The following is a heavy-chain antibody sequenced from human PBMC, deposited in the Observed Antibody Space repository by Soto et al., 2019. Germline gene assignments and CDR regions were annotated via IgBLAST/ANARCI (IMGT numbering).Heavy chain of an antibody. CDR3: AKDIPDTYGDYSDY. Sequence: PGGSLRLSCAASGFTFSSYGMHWVRQAPGKGLEWVAVISYDGSNKYYADSVKGRFTISRDNSKNTLYLQMNSLRAEDTAVYYCAKDIPDTYGDYSDYWGQGTLVTVSS. D-gene: IGHD4-17*01. J-gene: IGHJ4*02. CDR2: ISYDGSNK. CDR1: GFTFSSYG. V-gene: IGHV3-30*18.